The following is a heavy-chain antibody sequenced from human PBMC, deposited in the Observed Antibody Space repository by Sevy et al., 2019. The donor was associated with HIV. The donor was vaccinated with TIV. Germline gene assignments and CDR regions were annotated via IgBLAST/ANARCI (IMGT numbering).Heavy chain of an antibody. CDR2: IYAGGTA. D-gene: IGHD2-15*01. V-gene: IGHV3-53*01. J-gene: IGHJ4*02. CDR1: GFDIRSNY. Sequence: GGSLRLSCVVSGFDIRSNYMSWVRQAPGKGLEWVSHIYAGGTAYYADSVKGRFTFSRDDSKNTVSLQMRSLRVEDSAEYCCACEYCSRDSCFFDYWGQGSQVTVSS. CDR3: ACEYCSRDSCFFDY.